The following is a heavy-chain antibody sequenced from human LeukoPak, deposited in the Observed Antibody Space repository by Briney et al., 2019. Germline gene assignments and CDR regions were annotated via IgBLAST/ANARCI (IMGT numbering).Heavy chain of an antibody. V-gene: IGHV3-7*01. CDR1: GFAFSPDW. D-gene: IGHD5-18*01. CDR3: ASLDTATIQTGGY. J-gene: IGHJ4*02. CDR2: IKKHTNEQ. Sequence: GGSLRLSCAVSGFAFSPDWMSWVRQAPGKGLEWMAMIKKHTNEQYYVDSVKGRFTISRDNAKNSLFLQMNSLKADDTAVYYCASLDTATIQTGGYWGQGTLVTVSS.